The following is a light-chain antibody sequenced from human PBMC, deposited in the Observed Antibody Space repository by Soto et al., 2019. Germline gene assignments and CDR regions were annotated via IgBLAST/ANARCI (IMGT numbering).Light chain of an antibody. Sequence: DIQMTQSPSSLSASVGDRVTITCRASQIISSYLNWYQQKPGTAPKLLIYAASSLQSGVPSRFSGSGSGTYFPLTISILQPDDFATYYCQQYNTYWTFGQGTKVDI. V-gene: IGKV1-39*01. J-gene: IGKJ1*01. CDR3: QQYNTYWT. CDR1: QIISSY. CDR2: AAS.